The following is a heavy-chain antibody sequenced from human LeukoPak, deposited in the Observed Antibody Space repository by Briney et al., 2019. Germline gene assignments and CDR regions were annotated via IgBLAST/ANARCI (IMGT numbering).Heavy chain of an antibody. V-gene: IGHV3-53*01. D-gene: IGHD6-6*01. CDR2: IYSGGST. Sequence: GGSLRLSCAASGFTVSSNYMSWVRQAPGKGLEWVSVIYSGGSTYYADSVKGRFTISRDNSKNTLYLQMNSLRAEDTAVYYCVRGASSSSGAFDIWGQGTMVTVSS. CDR3: VRGASSSSGAFDI. CDR1: GFTVSSNY. J-gene: IGHJ3*02.